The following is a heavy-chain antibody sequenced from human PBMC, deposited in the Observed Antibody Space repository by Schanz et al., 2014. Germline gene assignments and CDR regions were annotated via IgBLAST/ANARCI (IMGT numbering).Heavy chain of an antibody. CDR1: EFTFSSYG. J-gene: IGHJ4*02. CDR3: AKDLLYGAPMPLNHLDY. Sequence: VQLVESGGGLVQPGGSLRLSCEASEFTFSSYGMHWVRQAPGKGLEWVAVIWYDENNKYYADSVKGRFTMSRDNSKNTLYLQMNSLRAEDTAVYYCAKDLLYGAPMPLNHLDYWGQGTLVTVSS. CDR2: IWYDENNK. V-gene: IGHV3-33*06. D-gene: IGHD2-2*01.